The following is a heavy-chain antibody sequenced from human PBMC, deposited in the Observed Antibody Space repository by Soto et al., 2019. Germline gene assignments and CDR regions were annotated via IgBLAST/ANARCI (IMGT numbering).Heavy chain of an antibody. D-gene: IGHD1-26*01. CDR2: IIPILGIA. CDR1: GGTFSSYT. Sequence: QVQLVQSGAEVKKPGSSVKVSCKASGGTFSSYTISWVRQAPGQGLEWMGRIIPILGIANYAQKFQGRVTITADKSTSTAYMELSSLRSEDTAVYYCARRARLGVGATWDGVAFDIWGQGTMVTVSS. V-gene: IGHV1-69*02. CDR3: ARRARLGVGATWDGVAFDI. J-gene: IGHJ3*02.